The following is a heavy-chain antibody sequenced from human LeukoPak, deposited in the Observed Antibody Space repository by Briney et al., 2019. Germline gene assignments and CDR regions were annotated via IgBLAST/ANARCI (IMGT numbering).Heavy chain of an antibody. CDR2: ISAYNGNT. J-gene: IGHJ4*02. Sequence: ASVKVSCKASGYTFTSYGISWVRQAPGQGLEWMGWISAYNGNTNYAQKLQGRVTMTTDTSTSTAYMELSRLRSDDTAVYYCARGDDVAAAGIFDYWGQGTLVTVSS. CDR1: GYTFTSYG. V-gene: IGHV1-18*01. D-gene: IGHD6-13*01. CDR3: ARGDDVAAAGIFDY.